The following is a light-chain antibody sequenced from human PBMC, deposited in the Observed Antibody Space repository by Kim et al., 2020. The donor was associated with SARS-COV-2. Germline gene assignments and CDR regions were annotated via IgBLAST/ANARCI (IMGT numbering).Light chain of an antibody. V-gene: IGKV3-15*01. CDR1: QSVGSN. Sequence: EIVMTQSPVILSVSPGERATLSCRASQSVGSNLAWYQQKPGQAHRLLISGASTRATGIPARFSGSGSGTEFTLTISSLQSEDFAVYYCQQYNNWPPWTFGQGTKVEIK. CDR2: GAS. J-gene: IGKJ1*01. CDR3: QQYNNWPPWT.